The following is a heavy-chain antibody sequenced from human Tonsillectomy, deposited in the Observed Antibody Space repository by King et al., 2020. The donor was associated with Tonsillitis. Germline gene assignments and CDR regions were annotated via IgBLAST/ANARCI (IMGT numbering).Heavy chain of an antibody. CDR1: GFTFSCYS. CDR3: ARDVWVGAFDY. CDR2: ISSSSSYI. J-gene: IGHJ4*02. V-gene: IGHV3-21*01. Sequence: VQLVESGGGLVKPGGSLRLSCAASGFTFSCYSMNWVRQAPGKGLEWVSSISSSSSYIYYADSVKGRFTISRDNAKKSLYLQMNSLRAEDTAVYYCARDVWVGAFDYWGQGTLVTVSS. D-gene: IGHD1-26*01.